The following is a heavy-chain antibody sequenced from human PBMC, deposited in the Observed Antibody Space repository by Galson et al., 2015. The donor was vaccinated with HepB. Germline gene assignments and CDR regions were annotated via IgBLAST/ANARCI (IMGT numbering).Heavy chain of an antibody. V-gene: IGHV1-18*04. J-gene: IGHJ3*01. D-gene: IGHD3-22*01. CDR3: ATITMMMVVINP. Sequence: SVKVSCKASGYIFRRYGINWVRQAPGQGLEWMGWISGDNGNTKYAQKFQGRVTMTTDTSTSTAYMELRSLRYDDTAVYFCATITMMMVVINPWGQGTVVVVSS. CDR2: ISGDNGNT. CDR1: GYIFRRYG.